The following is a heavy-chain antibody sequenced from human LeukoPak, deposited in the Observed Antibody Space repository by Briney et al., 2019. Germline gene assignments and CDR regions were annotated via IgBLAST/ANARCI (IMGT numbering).Heavy chain of an antibody. CDR3: AREPQYYDILTGYYYYGMDV. D-gene: IGHD3-9*01. CDR2: ISSSSSHT. V-gene: IGHV3-11*06. J-gene: IGHJ6*04. Sequence: PGGSLRLSCAASGFTFSDYYMSWIRQAPGKGLEWVSYISSSSSHTNYADSVKGRFTISRDNAKNSLYLQMNSLRAEDTAVYYCAREPQYYDILTGYYYYGMDVWGKGTTVTVSS. CDR1: GFTFSDYY.